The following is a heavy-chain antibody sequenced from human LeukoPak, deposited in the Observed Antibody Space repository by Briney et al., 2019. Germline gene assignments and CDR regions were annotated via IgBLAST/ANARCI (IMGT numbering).Heavy chain of an antibody. CDR1: EFIVSINY. Sequence: PGGSLRLSCAASEFIVSINYMTWVRQAPGKGLEWVSLIYSRGDTKYADSVKGRFTISRDNSKNTLYLQMSSLRTEDTAVYYCAKDSGIAVALNWFDPWGQGTLVTVSS. CDR2: IYSRGDT. V-gene: IGHV3-53*01. J-gene: IGHJ5*02. CDR3: AKDSGIAVALNWFDP. D-gene: IGHD6-19*01.